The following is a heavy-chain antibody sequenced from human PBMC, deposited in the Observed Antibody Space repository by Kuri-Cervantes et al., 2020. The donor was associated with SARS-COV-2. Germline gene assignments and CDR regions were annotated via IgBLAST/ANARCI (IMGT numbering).Heavy chain of an antibody. CDR1: GFTFSSYD. J-gene: IGHJ4*02. D-gene: IGHD3-3*01. V-gene: IGHV3-23*01. CDR2: IGSYGVTT. Sequence: GESLKISCAASGFTFSSYDMSWVRQAPGKGLEWVSGIGSYGVTTYYADSVKGRFAISRDNSKNTLYLQMNSLRAEDTAVYYCAKDTDSLWSGYYTGMGFDYWGQGTLVTVSS. CDR3: AKDTDSLWSGYYTGMGFDY.